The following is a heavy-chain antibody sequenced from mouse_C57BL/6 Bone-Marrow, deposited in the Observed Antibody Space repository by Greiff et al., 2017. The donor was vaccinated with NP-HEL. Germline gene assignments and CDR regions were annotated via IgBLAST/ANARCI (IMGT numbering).Heavy chain of an antibody. CDR3: ARQKTAQAPFAY. CDR2: INPSNGGP. CDR1: GYTFTSYW. Sequence: QVQLQQSGTELVKPGASVKLSCKASGYTFTSYWMHWVKQRPGHGLEWIGNINPSNGGPNYNEKFKSKATLTVDKSSSTAYMQLSSLTSEDSSVYYCARQKTAQAPFAYWGQGTLVTVSA. J-gene: IGHJ3*01. D-gene: IGHD3-2*02. V-gene: IGHV1-53*01.